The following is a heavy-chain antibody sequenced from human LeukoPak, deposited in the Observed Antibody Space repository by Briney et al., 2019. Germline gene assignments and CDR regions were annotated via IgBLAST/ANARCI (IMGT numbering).Heavy chain of an antibody. CDR2: IYSGGST. CDR3: VVDSYYYDSFSAFDI. J-gene: IGHJ3*02. V-gene: IGHV3-53*01. Sequence: GGSLRLSCAASGFTVSSNYMSWVRQAPGKGLEWVSVIYSGGSTYYADSVKGRFTISRDNSKNTLYLQMNSLRAEDTAVYYCVVDSYYYDSFSAFDIWGQGTMVTVSS. CDR1: GFTVSSNY. D-gene: IGHD3-22*01.